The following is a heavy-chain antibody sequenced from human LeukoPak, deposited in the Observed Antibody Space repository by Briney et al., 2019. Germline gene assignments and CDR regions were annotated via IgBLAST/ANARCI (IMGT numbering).Heavy chain of an antibody. D-gene: IGHD3-22*01. CDR3: AREDYYDSGSNDY. Sequence: VASVKVSCKASGYTFTSYGISWVRQAPGQGLEWMGWISAYNGNTNYAQKFQGRVTITRNTSISTAYMELSSLRSEDTVVYHCAREDYYDSGSNDYWGQGTLVTVSS. V-gene: IGHV1-18*01. CDR1: GYTFTSYG. CDR2: ISAYNGNT. J-gene: IGHJ4*02.